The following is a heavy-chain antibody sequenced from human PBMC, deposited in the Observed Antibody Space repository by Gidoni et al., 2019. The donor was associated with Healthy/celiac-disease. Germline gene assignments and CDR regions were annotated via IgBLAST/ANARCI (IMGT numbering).Heavy chain of an antibody. V-gene: IGHV4-59*01. CDR1: EGSISSYY. CDR2: IYYSGST. J-gene: IGHJ4*02. CDR3: ARAGGYSSRWYVDY. Sequence: QVQLQEAGPGLVKPSETLSLTCTHSEGSISSYYWSWIRQPPGKGLEWIGYIYYSGSTNYNPSLKSRVTISVDTSKNQFSLKLSSVTAADTAVYYCARAGGYSSRWYVDYWGQGTLVTVSS. D-gene: IGHD6-13*01.